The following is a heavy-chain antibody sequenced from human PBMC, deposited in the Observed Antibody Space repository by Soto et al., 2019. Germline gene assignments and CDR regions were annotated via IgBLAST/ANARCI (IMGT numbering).Heavy chain of an antibody. J-gene: IGHJ6*02. CDR2: ISTYNGDT. D-gene: IGHD3-3*01. CDR3: ASGGITIFGVVTPHYYYGMDV. Sequence: ASVKVSCKASGYTXTRSGISWVRQAPGQGHEKMEWISTYNGDTNYAQTYQGRVTMTTDTSASTAYMELSSMRSEDTAVYYCASGGITIFGVVTPHYYYGMDVWGQGTTVTVSS. CDR1: GYTXTRSG. V-gene: IGHV1-18*01.